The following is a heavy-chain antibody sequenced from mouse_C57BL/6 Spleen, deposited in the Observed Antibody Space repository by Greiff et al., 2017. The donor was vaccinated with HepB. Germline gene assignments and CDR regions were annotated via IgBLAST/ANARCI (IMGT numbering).Heavy chain of an antibody. V-gene: IGHV5-9-1*02. CDR2: ISSGGDYI. CDR1: GFTFSSYA. J-gene: IGHJ4*01. D-gene: IGHD4-1*01. Sequence: DVMLVESGEGLVKPGGSLKLSCAASGFTFSSYAMSWVRQTPEKRLEWVAYISSGGDYIYYADTVKGRFTISRDNARNTLYLQMSSLKSEDTVMYYCTKNWGYAMDYWGQGTSVTVSS. CDR3: TKNWGYAMDY.